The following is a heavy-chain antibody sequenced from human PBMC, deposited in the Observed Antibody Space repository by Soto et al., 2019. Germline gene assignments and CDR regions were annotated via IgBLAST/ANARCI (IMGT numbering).Heavy chain of an antibody. J-gene: IGHJ3*02. CDR2: TVANNGYT. V-gene: IGHV1-18*01. D-gene: IGHD2-15*01. CDR1: GYAFTSFG. Sequence: QVQLVQSGIEVKNPGASVKVSCKDSGYAFTSFGISWVRQAPGQGLEWMGWTVANNGYTKYAQNLQGRVTLITDTSTSTAYMELRSLMYDDTAVDYCARCSGGTCYASYAFDICGQGTIVTVSS. CDR3: ARCSGGTCYASYAFDI.